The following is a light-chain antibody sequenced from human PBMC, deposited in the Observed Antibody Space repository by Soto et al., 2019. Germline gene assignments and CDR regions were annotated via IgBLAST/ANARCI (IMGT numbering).Light chain of an antibody. CDR3: QQSYSTPVT. CDR2: GAS. J-gene: IGKJ1*01. Sequence: EIVLTQSPGTLSLSPGERATLSCRASQTVSSSFLAWYQQKPGQAPRRLIYGASSRATGIPDRFSGSGSGTDFTLTISRLEPEDFATYYCQQSYSTPVTFGQGTKVDIK. V-gene: IGKV3-20*01. CDR1: QTVSSSF.